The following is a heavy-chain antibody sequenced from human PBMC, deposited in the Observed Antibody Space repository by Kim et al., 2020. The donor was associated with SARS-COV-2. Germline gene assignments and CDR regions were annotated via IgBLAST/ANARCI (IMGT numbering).Heavy chain of an antibody. CDR3: AREGRETAMVYMQFDL. Sequence: GGSLRLSCAASGFTFSSYAMHWVRQAPGKGLEWVAVISYDGSNKYYADSVKGRFTISRDNSKNTLYLQMNSLRAEDTAVYYCAREGRETAMVYMQFDLWGRGTLVTVSS. V-gene: IGHV3-30-3*01. CDR2: ISYDGSNK. J-gene: IGHJ2*01. D-gene: IGHD5-18*01. CDR1: GFTFSSYA.